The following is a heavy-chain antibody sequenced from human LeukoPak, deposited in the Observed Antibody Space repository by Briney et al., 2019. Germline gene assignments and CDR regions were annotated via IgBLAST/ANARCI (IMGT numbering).Heavy chain of an antibody. D-gene: IGHD3-22*01. V-gene: IGHV4-31*03. CDR3: ARHVIVVVNLVTGYYGMDV. Sequence: SQTLSLTCTVSGGSISSGGYYWSWIRQHPGKGLEWIGYIYYSGSTYYNPSPKSRVTISVDTSKNQFSLKLSSVTAADTAVYYCARHVIVVVNLVTGYYGMDVWGQGTTVTVSS. CDR2: IYYSGST. CDR1: GGSISSGGYY. J-gene: IGHJ6*02.